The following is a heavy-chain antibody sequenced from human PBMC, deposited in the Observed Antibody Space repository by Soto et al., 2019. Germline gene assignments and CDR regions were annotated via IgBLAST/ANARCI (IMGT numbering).Heavy chain of an antibody. D-gene: IGHD3-3*01. CDR2: IYPGDSDT. V-gene: IGHV5-51*01. CDR3: AKGIYECRSGTNCFNP. Sequence: LGESLKISCKGSGYSFTSYWIGWVRQMPGKGLEWMGIIYPGDSDTRYSPSFQGQVTISADKSISTAYLQWSSLKASDTAMYYCAKGIYECRSGTNCFNPCGQRTQGTVTS. CDR1: GYSFTSYW. J-gene: IGHJ5*02.